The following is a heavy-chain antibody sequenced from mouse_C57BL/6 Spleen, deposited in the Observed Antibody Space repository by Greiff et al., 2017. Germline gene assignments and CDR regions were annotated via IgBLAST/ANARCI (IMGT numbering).Heavy chain of an antibody. CDR1: GYSITSGYY. D-gene: IGHD1-1*01. CDR3: ARGATVVRGFAY. CDR2: ISYDGSN. J-gene: IGHJ3*01. V-gene: IGHV3-6*01. Sequence: EVQLQESGPGLVKPSQSLSLTCSVTGYSITSGYYWNWIRQFPGNKLEWMGYISYDGSNNYNPSLKNRISITRDTSKNQFFLKLNSVTTEDTATYYCARGATVVRGFAYWGQGTLVTVSA.